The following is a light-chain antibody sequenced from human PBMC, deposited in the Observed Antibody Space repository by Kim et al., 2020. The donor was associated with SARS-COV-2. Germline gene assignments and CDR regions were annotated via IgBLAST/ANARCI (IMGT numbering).Light chain of an antibody. CDR1: QRISSY. CDR3: QQSYNTPYT. Sequence: SASVGDRVTITCRASQRISSYLNWYQQKPGKAPNLLIYAASSLQSGVPSRFSGSGSGTDFTLTISRLQPEDFATYYCQQSYNTPYTFGQGTKLEI. V-gene: IGKV1-39*01. CDR2: AAS. J-gene: IGKJ2*01.